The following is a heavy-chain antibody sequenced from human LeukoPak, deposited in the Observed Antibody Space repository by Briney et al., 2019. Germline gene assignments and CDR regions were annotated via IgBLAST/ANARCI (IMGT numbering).Heavy chain of an antibody. D-gene: IGHD6-13*01. V-gene: IGHV1-69*13. Sequence: ASVKVSCKASGGTFSSYAISWVRQAPGQGLEWMGGIIPIFGTANYAQKFQGRVTITADESTSTAYMELSSLRSEDTAVYYCARVPTSSSWTPYYFDYWGQGTLVTVSS. CDR1: GGTFSSYA. J-gene: IGHJ4*02. CDR2: IIPIFGTA. CDR3: ARVPTSSSWTPYYFDY.